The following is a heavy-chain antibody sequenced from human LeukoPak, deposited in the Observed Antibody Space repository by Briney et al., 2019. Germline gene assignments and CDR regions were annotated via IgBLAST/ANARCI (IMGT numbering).Heavy chain of an antibody. Sequence: PGGSLRLSCAASGFTFTSYAMSWVRQAPGKGLEWVSAITGSGDTTYYAASVKGRFTISRDNSKNTLYLQMSSLRAEDTAVYYCARDREDYYGSGSYSSQPFDYWGQGTLVTVSS. CDR1: GFTFTSYA. J-gene: IGHJ4*02. CDR3: ARDREDYYGSGSYSSQPFDY. CDR2: ITGSGDTT. D-gene: IGHD3-10*01. V-gene: IGHV3-23*01.